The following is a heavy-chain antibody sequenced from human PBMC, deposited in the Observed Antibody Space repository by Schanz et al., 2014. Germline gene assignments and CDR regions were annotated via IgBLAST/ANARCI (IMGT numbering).Heavy chain of an antibody. Sequence: EVQLLESGGGLVQPGGSLRLSCAASGFTFSYYSLSWVRQAPGKGLEWVSGIGGSGDSTHYADSVKGRFSISRDNGETSVYLQINSLRVEDTAVYYCARFLARYQYYGVDVWGQGTTXIVSS. V-gene: IGHV3-23*01. CDR2: IGGSGDST. CDR3: ARFLARYQYYGVDV. CDR1: GFTFSYYS. J-gene: IGHJ6*02. D-gene: IGHD3-3*01.